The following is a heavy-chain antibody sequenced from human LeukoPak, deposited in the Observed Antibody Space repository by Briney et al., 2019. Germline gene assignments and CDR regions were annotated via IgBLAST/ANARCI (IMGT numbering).Heavy chain of an antibody. CDR1: GFTFSSYG. D-gene: IGHD2-15*01. CDR3: AKARCSGGSCYYYYGMDV. J-gene: IGHJ6*04. Sequence: GGSLRLSCSASGFTFSSYGMHGVHQAPAKGLEGVAVIPYDRSNKYYEDSLKGRFTISRDNSKNTLYLQMNSLRAEDTAVYYCAKARCSGGSCYYYYGMDVWGKGTTVTVSS. V-gene: IGHV3-30*18. CDR2: IPYDRSNK.